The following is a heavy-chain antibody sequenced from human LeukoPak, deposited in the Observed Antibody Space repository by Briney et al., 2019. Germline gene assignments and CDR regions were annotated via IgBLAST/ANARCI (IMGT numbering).Heavy chain of an antibody. CDR1: GSSISTYY. CDR3: ARGQWLDRFDY. D-gene: IGHD6-19*01. V-gene: IGHV4-4*07. Sequence: SETLSLTCTVSGSSISTYYWSWIRQAAGKGLEWIGRIYTSGSTNYNPSLQSRVTMSVDTSKNQFSLKLSSVTAADTAVYYCARGQWLDRFDYWGQGTLVTVSS. J-gene: IGHJ4*02. CDR2: IYTSGST.